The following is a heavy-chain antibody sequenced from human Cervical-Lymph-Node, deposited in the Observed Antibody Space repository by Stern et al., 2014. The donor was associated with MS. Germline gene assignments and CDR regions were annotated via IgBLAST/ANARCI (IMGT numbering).Heavy chain of an antibody. CDR1: GYRFSTFY. J-gene: IGHJ4*02. Sequence: QVQLVQSGAEVKTPGASVKVSCKASGYRFSTFYLHWLRQAPGQGLQWIGRIDHGSGNTISSQTFQGRLTMTRDRSITTAYLELSGLRSDDTAVYYCARIYCSGDECYHSFDTWGQGTLVTVS. CDR2: IDHGSGNT. V-gene: IGHV1-2*06. CDR3: ARIYCSGDECYHSFDT. D-gene: IGHD3-16*02.